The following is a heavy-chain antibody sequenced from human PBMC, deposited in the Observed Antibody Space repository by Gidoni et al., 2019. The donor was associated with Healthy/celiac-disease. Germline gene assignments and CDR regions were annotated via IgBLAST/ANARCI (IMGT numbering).Heavy chain of an antibody. CDR1: GFTFSSYG. CDR2: IWYDGSNK. V-gene: IGHV3-33*01. J-gene: IGHJ5*02. Sequence: QVQLLASGGGGVQPGRSLRLSCAATGFTFSSYGMHWGRQAPGKGLEWVAVIWYDGSNKYYADSVKGRFTISRDNSKNTLYLQMNSLRAEDTAVYYCARGLYWFDPWGQGTLVTVSS. CDR3: ARGLYWFDP.